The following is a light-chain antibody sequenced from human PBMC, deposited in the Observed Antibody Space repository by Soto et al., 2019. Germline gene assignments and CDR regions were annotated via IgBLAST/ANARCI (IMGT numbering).Light chain of an antibody. CDR1: SSDVGSYNR. Sequence: QSALTQPASVSGSPGQSITISCTGTSSDVGSYNRVSWYQQPPGTAPKLMIYEVSIRPSGVSNRFSGSKSGNTASLTISGLQAEDEADYYCAAWDDSLKGPVFGGGTKLTVL. CDR3: AAWDDSLKGPV. CDR2: EVS. V-gene: IGLV2-14*01. J-gene: IGLJ3*02.